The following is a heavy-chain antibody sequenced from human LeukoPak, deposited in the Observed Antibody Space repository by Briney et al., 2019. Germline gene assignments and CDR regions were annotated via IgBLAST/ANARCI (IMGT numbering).Heavy chain of an antibody. D-gene: IGHD1-1*01. CDR1: GGTFSSYA. J-gene: IGHJ6*02. CDR2: IIPIFGIA. Sequence: VASVKVSCTASGGTFSSYAISWVRQAPGQGLEWMGRIIPIFGIANYAQKFQGRVTITADKSTSTAYMELSSLRSEDTAVYYCARENDPSDYGMDVWGQGTTVTVSS. CDR3: ARENDPSDYGMDV. V-gene: IGHV1-69*04.